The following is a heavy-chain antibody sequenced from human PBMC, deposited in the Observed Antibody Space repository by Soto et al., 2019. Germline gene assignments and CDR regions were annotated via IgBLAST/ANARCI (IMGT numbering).Heavy chain of an antibody. CDR2: MNPNSGNT. D-gene: IGHD2-2*01. CDR1: GYTFTSYD. CDR3: ARGECSSTSCYATAHDAFDI. V-gene: IGHV1-8*01. J-gene: IGHJ3*02. Sequence: ASVKVSCTASGYTFTSYDINWVRQATGQGLEWMGWMNPNSGNTGYAQKFQGRVTMTRNTSISTAYMELSSLRSEDTAVYYCARGECSSTSCYATAHDAFDIWGQGTMVTVSS.